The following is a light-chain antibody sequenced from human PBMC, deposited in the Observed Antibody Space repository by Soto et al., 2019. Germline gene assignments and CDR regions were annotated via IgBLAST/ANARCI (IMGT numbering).Light chain of an antibody. CDR1: QSISSW. Sequence: DIQMTQSPSTLSASVGDRVTITCRASQSISSWLAWYQQKPGKAPKLLIYDASSLESGVPSRFSGSGSGTEFTLTISSLQPDDFATYYCQQYYSYPWTFGQGTKLEIK. J-gene: IGKJ2*01. CDR2: DAS. V-gene: IGKV1-5*01. CDR3: QQYYSYPWT.